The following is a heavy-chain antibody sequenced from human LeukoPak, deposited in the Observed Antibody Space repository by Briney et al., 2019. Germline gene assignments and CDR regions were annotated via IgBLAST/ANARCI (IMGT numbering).Heavy chain of an antibody. CDR1: GGSISNGDYY. V-gene: IGHV4-30-4*08. J-gene: IGHJ4*02. D-gene: IGHD2-2*02. CDR2: IYCSGST. Sequence: SQTLSLTCTVSGGSISNGDYYWSWIRQPPGKGLEWIGYIYCSGSTYYNPSLKSRVTISVDTSKNQFSLKLSSVTAADTAVYYCARGPRYCSSTSCYRPYYFDYWGQGTLVTVSS. CDR3: ARGPRYCSSTSCYRPYYFDY.